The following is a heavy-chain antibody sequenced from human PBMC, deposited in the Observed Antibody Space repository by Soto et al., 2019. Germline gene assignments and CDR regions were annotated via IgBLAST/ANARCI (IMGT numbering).Heavy chain of an antibody. CDR3: AKALRFTFTTGYYMDV. CDR2: ISGSGSR. CDR1: GFTVSSYA. Sequence: EVQLLESGGGLVQPGGSLRLSCAASGFTVSSYAMSWVRQAPGKGLEWVSVISGSGSRYSADSVKGRFTISRDSSKNTVELQMNSMRAEDTAAYYCAKALRFTFTTGYYMDVWGRGTTVTVSS. J-gene: IGHJ6*03. V-gene: IGHV3-23*01. D-gene: IGHD3-16*01.